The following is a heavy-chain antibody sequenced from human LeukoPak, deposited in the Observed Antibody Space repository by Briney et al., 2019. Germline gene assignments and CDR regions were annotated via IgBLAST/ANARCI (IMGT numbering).Heavy chain of an antibody. D-gene: IGHD1-26*01. CDR3: ARQSGTTAKEVNWFDP. CDR2: INPSSGGT. V-gene: IGHV1-2*02. Sequence: ASVKVSCKASGYAFTGRYIHWVRQAPGQGLEWMGWINPSSGGTNIAQKFQRRLTMTRDTSISTAYMELSSLTSDDTAVYSCARQSGTTAKEVNWFDPWGQGTLVTVSS. J-gene: IGHJ5*02. CDR1: GYAFTGRY.